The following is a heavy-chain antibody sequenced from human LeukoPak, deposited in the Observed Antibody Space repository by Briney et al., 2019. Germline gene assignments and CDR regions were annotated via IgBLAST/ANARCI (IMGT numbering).Heavy chain of an antibody. D-gene: IGHD2-2*01. CDR1: GYTFTGYY. J-gene: IGHJ6*03. Sequence: ASVKVSCKASGYTFTGYYMHWVRQAPGQGLEWMGIINPSGGSTSYAQKFQGRVTMTRDMSTSTVYMELSSLRSEDTAVYYCAMGAIVVVPAANRGHYYYMDVWGKGTTVTVSS. CDR2: INPSGGST. V-gene: IGHV1-46*01. CDR3: AMGAIVVVPAANRGHYYYMDV.